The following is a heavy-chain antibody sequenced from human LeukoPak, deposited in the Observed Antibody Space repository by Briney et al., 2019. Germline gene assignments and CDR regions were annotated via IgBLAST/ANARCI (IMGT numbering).Heavy chain of an antibody. J-gene: IGHJ3*02. CDR1: GFTFSSYW. V-gene: IGHV3-74*01. CDR3: TRVLGITGTIFDAFDI. D-gene: IGHD1-20*01. Sequence: GGPLRLSCAASGFTFSSYWMHWVRQAPGKGLVWVSRINSEGSSTSYADSVKGRFTISRDNAKNSVYLQMNSLRAEDTAVYYCTRVLGITGTIFDAFDIWGQGTMVTVSS. CDR2: INSEGSST.